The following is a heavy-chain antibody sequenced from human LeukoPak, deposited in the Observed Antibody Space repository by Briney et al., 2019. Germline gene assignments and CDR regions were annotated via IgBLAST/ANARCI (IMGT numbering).Heavy chain of an antibody. J-gene: IGHJ5*02. D-gene: IGHD6-13*01. CDR1: GDSISSGGYS. CDR3: ARVVAAAGNNWFDP. V-gene: IGHV4-30-4*07. Sequence: SETLSLTCAVSGDSISSGGYSWSWIRQTPGKGLEWIAYIHDSGSTYNNPSLKTRLSISIDTSNNQFSLKLHSVTAADTAVYYCARVVAAAGNNWFDPWGQGTLVTVSS. CDR2: IHDSGST.